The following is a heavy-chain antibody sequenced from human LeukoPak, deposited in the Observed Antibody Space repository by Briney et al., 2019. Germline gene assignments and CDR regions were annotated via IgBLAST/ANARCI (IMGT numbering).Heavy chain of an antibody. Sequence: ASVKVSCKASGYTFTGYYIHWVRQAPGQGLEWMGWINPNSGGTNYAQKFQGRVTMTRDTSISTAYMELSRLRSDDTAVYYCASSIGGLRFTLRSDLHVRPNWFDPWGQGTLVTVSS. CDR3: ASSIGGLRFTLRSDLHVRPNWFDP. D-gene: IGHD3-10*01. CDR1: GYTFTGYY. J-gene: IGHJ5*02. CDR2: INPNSGGT. V-gene: IGHV1-2*02.